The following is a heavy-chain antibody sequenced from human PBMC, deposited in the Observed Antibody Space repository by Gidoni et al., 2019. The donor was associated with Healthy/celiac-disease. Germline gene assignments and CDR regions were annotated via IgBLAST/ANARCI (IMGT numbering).Heavy chain of an antibody. D-gene: IGHD6-19*01. V-gene: IGHV3-13*05. CDR1: GFPFSSYD. CDR3: ARAGIAVAGTWYFDL. Sequence: EVQLVESGGGLVQPGGSLRLPCAASGFPFSSYDRHWVRQATGKGLEWVSAIGTAGDPYYPGSVKGRFTISRENAKNSLYLQMNSLRAGDTAVYYCARAGIAVAGTWYFDLWGRGTLVTVSS. CDR2: IGTAGDP. J-gene: IGHJ2*01.